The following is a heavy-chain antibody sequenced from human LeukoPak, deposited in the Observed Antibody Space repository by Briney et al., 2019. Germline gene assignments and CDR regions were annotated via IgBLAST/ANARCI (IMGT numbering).Heavy chain of an antibody. CDR1: GYTFTSYG. Sequence: ASVKVSCKASGYTFTSYGISWVRQAPGQGLEWMGWISAYNGNTNYAQKLQGRVTMTTDTSTSTAYMELRSLRPDDTAVYYCARSGAYYYDSSGYYAVGYWGQGTLVTVSS. V-gene: IGHV1-18*01. J-gene: IGHJ4*02. D-gene: IGHD3-22*01. CDR2: ISAYNGNT. CDR3: ARSGAYYYDSSGYYAVGY.